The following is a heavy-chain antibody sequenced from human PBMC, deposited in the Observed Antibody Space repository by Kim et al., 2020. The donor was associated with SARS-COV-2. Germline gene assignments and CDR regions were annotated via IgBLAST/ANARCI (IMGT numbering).Heavy chain of an antibody. CDR2: IKEDGSER. Sequence: GGSLRLSCAASGFTFSSYWMNWVRQAPGKGLEWVANIKEDGSERYYVDSVKGRFTISRDNVKNSLYLQMNSLRAEDMAVYYCLRAPAAGTVDHWGQGTLVTVSS. D-gene: IGHD6-13*01. J-gene: IGHJ4*02. CDR3: LRAPAAGTVDH. V-gene: IGHV3-7*04. CDR1: GFTFSSYW.